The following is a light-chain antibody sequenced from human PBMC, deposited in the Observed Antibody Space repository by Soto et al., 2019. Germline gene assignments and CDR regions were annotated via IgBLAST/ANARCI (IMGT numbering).Light chain of an antibody. Sequence: QSVLTQPPSASGSPGQSVTISCTGTSSDVGGYKYVSWYQQHPGKAPKLMIYEVTKRPSGVPDRFSGSKSGNTASLTVSGLQAEEEDDYFCSSYAGSNNVIFGGGTQLTVL. CDR1: SSDVGGYKY. J-gene: IGLJ2*01. CDR2: EVT. CDR3: SSYAGSNNVI. V-gene: IGLV2-8*01.